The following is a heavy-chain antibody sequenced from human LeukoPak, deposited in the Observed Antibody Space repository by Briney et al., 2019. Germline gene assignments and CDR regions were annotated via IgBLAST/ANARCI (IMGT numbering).Heavy chain of an antibody. V-gene: IGHV3-7*01. CDR3: ARDLAGPPQEAFDI. Sequence: PGGSLRLSCVASGLTISRYWMSWVRQAPGKGLEWMANIHQDGSEKHYVDSVTGRFTISRDITKNSLYLQMNSLRVDDTAVYYCARDLAGPPQEAFDIWGQGIMVIVSS. CDR2: IHQDGSEK. CDR1: GLTISRYW. J-gene: IGHJ3*02.